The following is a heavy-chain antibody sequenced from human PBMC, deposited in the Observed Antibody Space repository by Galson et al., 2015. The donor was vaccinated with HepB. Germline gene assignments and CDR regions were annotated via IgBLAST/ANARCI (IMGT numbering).Heavy chain of an antibody. Sequence: SLRLSCAASGFTFSNYAMTWVRQAPGKGLEWVSSISAGGDTTYYADSVQGRFTISRDNAKKMLSLRTNSLRAEDTAVYYCAKGDGWGSAARNYGMDFWGQGTTVTVSS. CDR1: GFTFSNYA. V-gene: IGHV3-23*01. CDR2: ISAGGDTT. J-gene: IGHJ6*02. D-gene: IGHD7-27*01. CDR3: AKGDGWGSAARNYGMDF.